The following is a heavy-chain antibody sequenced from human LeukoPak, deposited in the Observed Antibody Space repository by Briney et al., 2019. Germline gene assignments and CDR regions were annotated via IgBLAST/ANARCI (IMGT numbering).Heavy chain of an antibody. J-gene: IGHJ4*02. CDR3: ARRYGDYVGSFEY. CDR1: GVTFSSYS. D-gene: IGHD4-17*01. V-gene: IGHV3-21*01. Sequence: KSGGSLRLSCAASGVTFSSYSMNWVRQAPGKGLEWVSSISTRSSYIYYADSVKGRFTISRDNAKNSLYLQMNSLRAEDTAVYYCARRYGDYVGSFEYWGQGTLVTVSS. CDR2: ISTRSSYI.